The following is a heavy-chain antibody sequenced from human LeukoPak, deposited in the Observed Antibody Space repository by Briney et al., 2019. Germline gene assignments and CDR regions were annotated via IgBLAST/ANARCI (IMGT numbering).Heavy chain of an antibody. CDR2: ISVSGGST. Sequence: PGGSLRLSCAASGFTFSSYAMTWVRQAPGKGLEWVLGISVSGGSTYYADSVKGRFTISRDNSKNTLYLQMNSLRAEDTAVYYCAKELRSDSSAYSYFDYWGQGTLVTVSS. D-gene: IGHD3-22*01. CDR3: AKELRSDSSAYSYFDY. V-gene: IGHV3-23*01. J-gene: IGHJ4*02. CDR1: GFTFSSYA.